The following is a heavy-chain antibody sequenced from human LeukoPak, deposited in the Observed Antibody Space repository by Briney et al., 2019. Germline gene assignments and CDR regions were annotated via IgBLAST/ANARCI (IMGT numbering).Heavy chain of an antibody. CDR1: GFTFTNNF. J-gene: IGHJ4*02. V-gene: IGHV3-23*01. CDR2: ISGSGGST. Sequence: GGSLRLSCAASGFTFTNNFMSWVRQVPGKGLEWVSGISGSGGSTYYADSVKGRFTISRDNSKNTLYLQMNSLRAEDTAVYYCAKDVGYYYDSSGYYYDYWGQGTLVTVSS. CDR3: AKDVGYYYDSSGYYYDY. D-gene: IGHD3-22*01.